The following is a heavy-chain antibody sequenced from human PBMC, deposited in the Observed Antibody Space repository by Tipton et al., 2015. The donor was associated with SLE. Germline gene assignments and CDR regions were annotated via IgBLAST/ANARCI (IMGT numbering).Heavy chain of an antibody. J-gene: IGHJ6*03. CDR1: GGSISSYY. V-gene: IGHV4-34*01. CDR3: ARGVAGYFYYCYLDV. Sequence: TLSLTCTVSGGSISSYYWSWIRQPAGKGLEWIGEISHSRTTNYNPSLKSRVSMSLDTSTNQFSLRLSSVTAADTAVYYCARGVAGYFYYCYLDVWGKGTTVTIPS. CDR2: ISHSRTT.